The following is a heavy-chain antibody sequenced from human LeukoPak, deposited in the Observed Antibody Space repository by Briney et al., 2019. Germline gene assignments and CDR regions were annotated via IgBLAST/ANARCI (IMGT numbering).Heavy chain of an antibody. Sequence: PSETLSLTCTVSGYSISSGYYWGWIRQPPGKGLEWIGSIYHSGSTYYNPSLKSRVTISVDTSKNQFSLKLNSVTAADTAVYYCARVRRVWVDSGVYCSGGSCYGPLDYWGQGTLVTVSS. CDR1: GYSISSGYY. J-gene: IGHJ4*02. CDR3: ARVRRVWVDSGVYCSGGSCYGPLDY. CDR2: IYHSGST. D-gene: IGHD2-15*01. V-gene: IGHV4-38-2*02.